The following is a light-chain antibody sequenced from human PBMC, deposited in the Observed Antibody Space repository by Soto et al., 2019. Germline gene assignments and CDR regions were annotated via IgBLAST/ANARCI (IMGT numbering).Light chain of an antibody. J-gene: IGKJ2*01. V-gene: IGKV3-20*01. CDR2: GSF. Sequence: EVVLTQSPGTLSLSPGERATLSCRASQSVSNNYLSWYQQKPGQAPRLLIYGSFNRATGTPDRFSGSVSGTDFTLIISRLEPEDCAMYYCQQYGGSPLYTFGPGTKL. CDR1: QSVSNNY. CDR3: QQYGGSPLYT.